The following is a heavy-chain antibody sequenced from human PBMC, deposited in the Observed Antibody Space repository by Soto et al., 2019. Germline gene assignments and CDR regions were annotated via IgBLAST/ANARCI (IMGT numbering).Heavy chain of an antibody. J-gene: IGHJ6*03. Sequence: SETLSLTCTVSGGSVSSSSYYWGWIRQPPGKGLEWIGSIYYSGSTYYNPSLRSRVTISVDMSKNRFSLKLSSVTAADTAVYYCARQEGTTYFRYYYMDGWGKGTTVTFSS. D-gene: IGHD1-1*01. CDR1: GGSVSSSSYY. V-gene: IGHV4-39*01. CDR2: IYYSGST. CDR3: ARQEGTTYFRYYYMDG.